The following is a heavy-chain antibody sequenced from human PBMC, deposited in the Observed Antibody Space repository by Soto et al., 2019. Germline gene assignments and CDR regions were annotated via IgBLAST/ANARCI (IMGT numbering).Heavy chain of an antibody. D-gene: IGHD3-10*01. V-gene: IGHV3-11*01. Sequence: QVQLVESGGDLVKPGGSLRLYCAASGFSMSDHFMSWIRQAPGKGLEWVSYISDSDRGSATQYGDSVKGRFTISRDNAKNSLYLQMNSLRVEDTAVYYCARESWANPDYWGQGTLVTVSS. J-gene: IGHJ4*02. CDR2: ISDSDRGSAT. CDR3: ARESWANPDY. CDR1: GFSMSDHF.